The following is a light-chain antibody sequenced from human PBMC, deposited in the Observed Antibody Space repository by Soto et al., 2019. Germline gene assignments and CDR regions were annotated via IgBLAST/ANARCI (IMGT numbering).Light chain of an antibody. J-gene: IGKJ1*01. CDR3: QQYGSLPET. Sequence: EVVLTQFPGTLPLSLGERATLSCRASQSVRNDYLAWYQQKRGQAPRLLIHGASTRATGIPDRFSGSGSGTDFLLTISREEPGDVAMYFCQQYGSLPETFGQGTKVEIK. V-gene: IGKV3-20*01. CDR1: QSVRNDY. CDR2: GAS.